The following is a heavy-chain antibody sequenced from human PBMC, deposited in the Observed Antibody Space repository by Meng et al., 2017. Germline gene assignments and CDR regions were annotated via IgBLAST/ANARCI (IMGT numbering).Heavy chain of an antibody. CDR3: ARRGIAARPFYY. V-gene: IGHV4-34*01. Sequence: LQQRCARLLNPSETLSLTGPVYVASSRCYYWIWIRQPPGKGLEWIGEINHSGSTNYHPSLKRRVTISVDTSKNQFSLKLSSVTAADTAVYYCARRGIAARPFYYWGQGTLVTVSS. CDR2: INHSGST. D-gene: IGHD6-6*01. J-gene: IGHJ4*02. CDR1: VASSRCYY.